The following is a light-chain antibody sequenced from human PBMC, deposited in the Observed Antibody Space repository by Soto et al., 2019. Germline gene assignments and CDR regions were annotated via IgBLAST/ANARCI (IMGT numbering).Light chain of an antibody. CDR3: QHYNSYWT. CDR1: QSISSW. V-gene: IGKV1-5*03. J-gene: IGKJ1*01. CDR2: KAS. Sequence: DIPMTQSPSTLSASVGARVTITCRASQSISSWLAWYQQKPGKAPNLLIYKASSLESGVPSRFSGSGSGTEFPLTISSLQPDDFATYYCQHYNSYWTFGQGTKVDIK.